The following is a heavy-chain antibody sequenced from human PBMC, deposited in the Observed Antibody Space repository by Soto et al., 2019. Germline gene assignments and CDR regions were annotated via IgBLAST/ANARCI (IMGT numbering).Heavy chain of an antibody. Sequence: GGSLRLSCAASGFTFSSYAMHWVRQAPGKGLEWVAVISYDGSNKYYADSVKGRFTISRDNSKNTRYLQMNSLRAEDTAVYYCARGIAVAGPIDYWGQGTLVTVSS. CDR3: ARGIAVAGPIDY. D-gene: IGHD6-19*01. J-gene: IGHJ4*02. CDR2: ISYDGSNK. CDR1: GFTFSSYA. V-gene: IGHV3-30-3*01.